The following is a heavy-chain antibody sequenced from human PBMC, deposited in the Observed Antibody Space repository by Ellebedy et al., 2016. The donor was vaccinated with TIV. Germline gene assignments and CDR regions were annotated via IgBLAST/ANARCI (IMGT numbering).Heavy chain of an antibody. J-gene: IGHJ4*02. CDR1: GGTFSSYA. D-gene: IGHD2-15*01. CDR2: IIPIFGTA. V-gene: IGHV1-69*13. Sequence: SVKVSXXASGGTFSSYAISWVRQAPGQGLEWMGGIIPIFGTANYAQKFQGRVTITADESTSTAYMELSSLRSEDTAVYYCARGIVVVVAATPLGYWGQGTLVTVSS. CDR3: ARGIVVVVAATPLGY.